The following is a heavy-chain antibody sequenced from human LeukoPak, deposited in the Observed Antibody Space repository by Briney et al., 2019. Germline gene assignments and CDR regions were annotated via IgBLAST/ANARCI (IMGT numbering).Heavy chain of an antibody. CDR3: ARHGDIVVVPAAHAFDI. D-gene: IGHD2-2*01. CDR2: MYPGDSDT. Sequence: GESLKISCNGSGYSFTTYLIGWGRPMPGKGLEWMRIMYPGDSDTRYSPSFQGQVTTSADKSISTAYLQWSSLKASDTAMYYCARHGDIVVVPAAHAFDIWGQGTMVTVS. CDR1: GYSFTTYL. V-gene: IGHV5-51*01. J-gene: IGHJ3*02.